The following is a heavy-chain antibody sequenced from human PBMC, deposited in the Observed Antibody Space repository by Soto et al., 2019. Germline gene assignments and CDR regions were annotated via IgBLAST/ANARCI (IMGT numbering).Heavy chain of an antibody. J-gene: IGHJ4*02. CDR2: ISWDGGRT. V-gene: IGHV3-43*01. CDR3: PRGYSGYDAIDY. D-gene: IGHD5-12*01. CDR1: GFTFDDYT. Sequence: EVQLVESGGVVVQPGGSLRLSCAASGFTFDDYTIHWVRQGPGKGLEWVSRISWDGGRTYNAESVKGRFTHYRDNSKNSLYLQMNSLRTEDTALYYCPRGYSGYDAIDYWGQGTLVTVSS.